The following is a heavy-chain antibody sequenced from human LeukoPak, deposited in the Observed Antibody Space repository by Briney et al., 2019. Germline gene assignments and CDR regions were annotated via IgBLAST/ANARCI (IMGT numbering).Heavy chain of an antibody. CDR3: ARASAFDI. J-gene: IGHJ3*02. CDR2: IFYSGTT. V-gene: IGHV4-59*01. CDR1: GGSINSYY. Sequence: SETLSLTCTVSGGSINSYYWSWIRQPPGKGLEWIGYIFYSGTTNYNPSLKSRVIISLDTSKNQFSLKLSSVTAADTAVYYCARASAFDIWGQGTMVTVSS.